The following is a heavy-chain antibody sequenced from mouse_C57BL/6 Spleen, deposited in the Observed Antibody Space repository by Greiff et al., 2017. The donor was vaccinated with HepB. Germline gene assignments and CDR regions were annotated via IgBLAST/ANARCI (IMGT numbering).Heavy chain of an antibody. D-gene: IGHD1-1*01. CDR2: IDPSDSYT. CDR3: ARPRYGSTAAWFAY. J-gene: IGHJ3*01. V-gene: IGHV1-69*01. Sequence: VKLQQPGAELVMPGASVKLSCKASGYTFTSYWMHWVQQRPGQGLEWIGEIDPSDSYTNYNQKVKGKSTLAVDKSSSTAYMQLSSLTSEDSAVYYCARPRYGSTAAWFAYWGQGTLVTVSA. CDR1: GYTFTSYW.